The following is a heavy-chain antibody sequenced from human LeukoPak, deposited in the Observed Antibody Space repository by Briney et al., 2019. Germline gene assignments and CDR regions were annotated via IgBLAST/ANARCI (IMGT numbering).Heavy chain of an antibody. V-gene: IGHV1-8*01. D-gene: IGHD2-8*01. J-gene: IGHJ4*02. CDR2: MNPNSGNT. Sequence: ASVKVSCKASGYTFTSYDINWVRQATGQGLEWMGWMNPNSGNTGYAQKFQGRVTMTRNTSISTAYMELSSLRAEDTAVYYCARGGYCTNGVCYTFDYWGQGTLVTVSS. CDR1: GYTFTSYD. CDR3: ARGGYCTNGVCYTFDY.